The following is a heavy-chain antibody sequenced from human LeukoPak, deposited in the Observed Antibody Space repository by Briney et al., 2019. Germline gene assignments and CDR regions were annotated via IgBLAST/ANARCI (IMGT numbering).Heavy chain of an antibody. CDR2: IWYDGSNK. D-gene: IGHD6-13*01. Sequence: PGRSLRLSCAASGFTFSSYGMHWVRQAPGKGLEWVAVIWYDGSNKYYADSVKGRFTISRDNSKNTVYLQMSSLRAEDTSVYYCAKAIAAAGAVYYYYMDVWGKGTTVTVSS. CDR3: AKAIAAAGAVYYYYMDV. CDR1: GFTFSSYG. J-gene: IGHJ6*03. V-gene: IGHV3-33*06.